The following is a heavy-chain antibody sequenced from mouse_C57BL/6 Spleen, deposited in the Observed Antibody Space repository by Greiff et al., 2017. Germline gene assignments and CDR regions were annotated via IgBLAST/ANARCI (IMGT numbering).Heavy chain of an antibody. J-gene: IGHJ2*01. V-gene: IGHV1-82*01. CDR1: GYAFSSSW. Sequence: VQLQQSGPELVKPGASVKISCKASGYAFSSSWMNWVKQRPGKGLAWIGRIYPGDGDTNYNGKFKGKATLTADKSSSTAYMHLIRLTSEDSAVYFCARTSTVVAYYFDYGGQGTTLTVSS. D-gene: IGHD1-1*01. CDR3: ARTSTVVAYYFDY. CDR2: IYPGDGDT.